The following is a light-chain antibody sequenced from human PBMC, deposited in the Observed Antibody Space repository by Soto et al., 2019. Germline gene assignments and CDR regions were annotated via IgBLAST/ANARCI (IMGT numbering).Light chain of an antibody. V-gene: IGKV1-5*01. CDR2: DAS. Sequence: GDTVTISCRASQSISSWLAWYQQKPGKAPKLLIYDASSLESGVPSRFSGSGSGTEFTLTISSLKPDDFATYYCQQYNSYRTFGQGTKVDI. J-gene: IGKJ1*01. CDR1: QSISSW. CDR3: QQYNSYRT.